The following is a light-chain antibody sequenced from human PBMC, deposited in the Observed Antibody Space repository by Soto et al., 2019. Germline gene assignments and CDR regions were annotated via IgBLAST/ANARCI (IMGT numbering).Light chain of an antibody. V-gene: IGKV3-20*01. CDR1: QSVTRNY. CDR3: QQYARSPYT. J-gene: IGKJ2*01. CDR2: GAS. Sequence: TQSPGTLSLSPGEGATLSFRASQSVTRNYLAWYQQKPGQPPRLLIYGASSRAAGIPDRFSGSGSGTDFTLTISRLEPEDFAVYYCQQYARSPYTFGPGTNLEIK.